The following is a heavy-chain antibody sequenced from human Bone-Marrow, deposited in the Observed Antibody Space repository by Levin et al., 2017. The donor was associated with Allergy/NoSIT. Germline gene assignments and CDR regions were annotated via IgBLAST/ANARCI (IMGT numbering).Heavy chain of an antibody. CDR3: ARSMGRSYYFYYYALDV. CDR1: GFDFTNDW. Sequence: GESLKISCKASGFDFTNDWIAWVRQMPGKGLELMGLVYPADSDTRYSPSFQGHVTIPADKPIRTAYLQWSSLKASDTAVYYCARSMGRSYYFYYYALDVWGQGTTVTVSS. J-gene: IGHJ6*02. D-gene: IGHD1-26*01. CDR2: VYPADSDT. V-gene: IGHV5-51*04.